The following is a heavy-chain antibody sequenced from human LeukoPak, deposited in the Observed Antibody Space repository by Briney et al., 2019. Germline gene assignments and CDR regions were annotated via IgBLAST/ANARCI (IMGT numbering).Heavy chain of an antibody. CDR1: GGTFSSYA. CDR2: IIPIFGTA. J-gene: IGHJ6*03. D-gene: IGHD2-2*01. CDR3: ARDLAEVVVPAGDYYYYYMDV. Sequence: SVKVSCKASGGTFSSYAISWVRQAPGQGLEWMGGIIPIFGTANYAQKFQGRVTITTDESTSTAYMELSSLRSEDTAVYYCARDLAEVVVPAGDYYYYYMDVWGKGTTVTVSS. V-gene: IGHV1-69*05.